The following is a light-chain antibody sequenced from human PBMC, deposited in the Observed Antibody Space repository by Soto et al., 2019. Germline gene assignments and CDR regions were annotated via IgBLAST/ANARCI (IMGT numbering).Light chain of an antibody. Sequence: DIPLTQSPSFLSASVGDRVTITCRASQAISGSLAWYQQKAGKAPKLLIYAASTLQSGVPSRFSGNGSGTDFTLTISSLLPEDFATYYCQQLHSYPLTFGGGTKVEIK. V-gene: IGKV1-9*01. CDR1: QAISGS. J-gene: IGKJ4*01. CDR2: AAS. CDR3: QQLHSYPLT.